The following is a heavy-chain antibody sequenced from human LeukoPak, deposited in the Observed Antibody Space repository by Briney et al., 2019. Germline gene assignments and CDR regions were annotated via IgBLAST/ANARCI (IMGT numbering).Heavy chain of an antibody. V-gene: IGHV3-23*01. CDR2: ISYSGGGT. D-gene: IGHD6-19*01. Sequence: GGSLRLSCAASGFMFSSYAMSWVRQAPGKGLEWVSGISYSGGGTYYADSVKGRFTISRDNSKNTLSLQMNSLRAEDTAVYYCAKGGSSGWSGSRFDYWGQGTLATVSS. CDR1: GFMFSSYA. CDR3: AKGGSSGWSGSRFDY. J-gene: IGHJ4*02.